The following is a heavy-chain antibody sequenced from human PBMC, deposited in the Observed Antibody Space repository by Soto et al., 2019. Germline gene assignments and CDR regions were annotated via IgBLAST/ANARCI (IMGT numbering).Heavy chain of an antibody. V-gene: IGHV3-15*07. CDR3: TTDLMTTVTYYYYYGMDV. CDR1: GFTFSNAW. J-gene: IGHJ6*02. CDR2: IKSKTDGGTT. Sequence: GGSLRLSCAASGFTFSNAWMNWVRQAPGKGLEWVGRIKSKTDGGTTDYAAPVKGRFTISRDDSKNTLYLQMNSLKTEDTAVYYCTTDLMTTVTYYYYYGMDVWGQGTTVTVSS. D-gene: IGHD4-17*01.